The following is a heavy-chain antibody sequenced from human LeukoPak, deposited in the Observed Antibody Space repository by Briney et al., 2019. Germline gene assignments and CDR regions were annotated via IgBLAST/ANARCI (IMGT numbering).Heavy chain of an antibody. V-gene: IGHV1-18*01. CDR2: ISAYNGNT. Sequence: ASVKVSCKASGYTFTSYGISWVRQAPGQGLEWMGWISAYNGNTNYAQKLQGRVTMTTDTSTSTAYMELRSLRSDDTAVYYCASPAPIVVVVAATPLLDYWGQGTLVTVSS. J-gene: IGHJ4*02. CDR3: ASPAPIVVVVAATPLLDY. D-gene: IGHD2-15*01. CDR1: GYTFTSYG.